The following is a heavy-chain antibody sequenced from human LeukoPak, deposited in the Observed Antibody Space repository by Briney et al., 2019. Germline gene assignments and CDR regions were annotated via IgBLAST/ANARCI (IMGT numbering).Heavy chain of an antibody. CDR3: ARDTYGSGSSDFDY. V-gene: IGHV1-2*02. CDR1: GYTFTGYY. J-gene: IGHJ4*02. Sequence: ASVKVSCKASGYTFTGYYMHWVRQAPGQGLEWMGWINPNSGGTNYAQKFQGGVTMTRDTSISTAYLELSRLRSDDTAVYYCARDTYGSGSSDFDYWGQGTLVTVSS. D-gene: IGHD3-10*01. CDR2: INPNSGGT.